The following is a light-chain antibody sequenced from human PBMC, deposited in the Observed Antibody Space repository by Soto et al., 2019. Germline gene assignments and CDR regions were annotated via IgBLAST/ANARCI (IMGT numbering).Light chain of an antibody. V-gene: IGLV2-14*01. Sequence: QSALTQPASVAGSPGQSITISCTGTSSDVGGYKYVSWYQQHPDKDPKLIIFEVSNRPSGISSRFSGSKSGNTASLTISGLQAEDEADYYCASYTSSSTSVIFGRGTKVTVL. CDR2: EVS. J-gene: IGLJ2*01. CDR1: SSDVGGYKY. CDR3: ASYTSSSTSVI.